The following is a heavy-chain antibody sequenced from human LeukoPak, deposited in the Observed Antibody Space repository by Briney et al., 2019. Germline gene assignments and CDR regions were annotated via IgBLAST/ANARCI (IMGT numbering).Heavy chain of an antibody. V-gene: IGHV4-61*02. CDR3: ARDEAWSSSWYRHQYFQH. Sequence: PSQTLSLTCTVSGGSLSSGSYYWSWIRQPGGKGLEWIGRIYTSGSTNYNPSLKSRVTMSVDTSKNQFSLKLSSVTAADTAVYYCARDEAWSSSWYRHQYFQHWGQGTLVTVSS. CDR2: IYTSGST. CDR1: GGSLSSGSYY. J-gene: IGHJ1*01. D-gene: IGHD6-13*01.